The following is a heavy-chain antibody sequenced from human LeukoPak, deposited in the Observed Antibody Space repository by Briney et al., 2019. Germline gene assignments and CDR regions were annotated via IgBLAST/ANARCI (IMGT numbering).Heavy chain of an antibody. V-gene: IGHV1-2*02. CDR1: GYTFTGYY. J-gene: IGHJ4*02. Sequence: ASVKVSCKASGYTFTGYYMHWVRQAPGQGLEWMGWINPNSGGTNYAQKFQGRVTMTRDTSISTAYVELSRLRSDDTAVYYCARSTHYYGSSGRTEGFDYWGQGTLVTVSS. CDR2: INPNSGGT. D-gene: IGHD3-22*01. CDR3: ARSTHYYGSSGRTEGFDY.